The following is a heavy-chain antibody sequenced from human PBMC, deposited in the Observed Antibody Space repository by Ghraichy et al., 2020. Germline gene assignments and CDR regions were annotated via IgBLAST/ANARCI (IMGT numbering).Heavy chain of an antibody. CDR3: ARHGTGWYLDY. CDR1: GYTFASHG. J-gene: IGHJ4*02. D-gene: IGHD1-1*01. Sequence: ASVKVSCKASGYTFASHGITWVRQAPGQGLEWMGWISAFNGRAKYVQEFQDRVTMSTDTSTSTAFLEVTNLRSDDTATYYCARHGTGWYLDYWGQGTLVTVSS. CDR2: ISAFNGRA. V-gene: IGHV1-18*04.